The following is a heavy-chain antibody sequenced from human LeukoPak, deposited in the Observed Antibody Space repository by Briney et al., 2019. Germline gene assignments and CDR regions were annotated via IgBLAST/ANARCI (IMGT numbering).Heavy chain of an antibody. D-gene: IGHD6-13*01. J-gene: IGHJ4*02. CDR3: ARENSNSWYLDY. Sequence: SETLSLTCTVSGGSVSTYYWSWIRQPPGKGLEWIGYIYNSGSTNYNPSLKSRVTISVDTSKNQFSLKLSSVTAADTAVYYCARENSNSWYLDYWGQGTLVTVCS. CDR2: IYNSGST. CDR1: GGSVSTYY. V-gene: IGHV4-59*02.